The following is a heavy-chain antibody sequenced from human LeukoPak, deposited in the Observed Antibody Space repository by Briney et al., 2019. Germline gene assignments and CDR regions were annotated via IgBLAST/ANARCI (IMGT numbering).Heavy chain of an antibody. CDR2: INPNSGDT. D-gene: IGHD6-6*01. CDR3: ARANSYSSSSGLNY. V-gene: IGHV1-2*02. Sequence: ASVKVSCKASGYTFTGYYMHWVRQAPGQGLEWMGWINPNSGDTNYAQKYQGRVTMTRDTSISTAYMELSRLRSDDTAVYYCARANSYSSSSGLNYWGQGTLVTVSS. J-gene: IGHJ4*02. CDR1: GYTFTGYY.